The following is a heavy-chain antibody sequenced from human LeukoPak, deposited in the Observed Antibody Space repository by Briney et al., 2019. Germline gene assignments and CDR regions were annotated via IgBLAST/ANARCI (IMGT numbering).Heavy chain of an antibody. CDR1: RFTFSNYG. CDR2: VSGGGGST. J-gene: IGHJ4*02. D-gene: IGHD3-22*01. CDR3: AKSSYYDTSGFYREYYFDY. V-gene: IGHV3-23*01. Sequence: GGSLRLSCGASRFTFSNYGMSWIRQAPGKGLEWVSSVSGGGGSTFYADSVRGRFTISRDNSKNTLFLQMDSLRAEDTAVYYCAKSSYYDTSGFYREYYFDYWGQGTLVTVSS.